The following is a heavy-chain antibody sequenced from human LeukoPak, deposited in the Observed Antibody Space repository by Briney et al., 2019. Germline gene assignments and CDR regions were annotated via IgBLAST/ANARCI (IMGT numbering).Heavy chain of an antibody. V-gene: IGHV1-58*02. CDR2: IVVGSGNT. CDR3: AADPSGSGTYFDY. Sequence: SVKVSCKASGFTFTSSAMQWVRQARGQRLEWVGWIVVGSGNTNYAQKFQERVTITRDMSTSTAYMELSSLRSEDTAVYYCAADPSGSGTYFDYWGQGTLVTVSS. CDR1: GFTFTSSA. J-gene: IGHJ4*02. D-gene: IGHD2-15*01.